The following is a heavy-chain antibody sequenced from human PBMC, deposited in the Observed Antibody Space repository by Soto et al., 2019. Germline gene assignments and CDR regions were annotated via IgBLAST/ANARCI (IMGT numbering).Heavy chain of an antibody. CDR2: IGDTGDAT. V-gene: IGHV3-23*01. CDR3: VKGGWGMIYDY. CDR1: GFTFSTYA. D-gene: IGHD3-16*01. J-gene: IGHJ4*02. Sequence: EVQLLESGGNLIQPGGSLRLSCAASGFTFSTYAMTWVRQAPGKGLEWVSDIGDTGDATYYADSVKGRFTISRDDSKNTLHLQLDRLRAEDTAIYYCVKGGWGMIYDYWGQGTQVIVSS.